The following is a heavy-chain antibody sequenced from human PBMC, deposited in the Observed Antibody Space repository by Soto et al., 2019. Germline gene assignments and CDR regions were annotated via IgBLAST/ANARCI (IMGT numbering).Heavy chain of an antibody. CDR3: ARALVSYGYVEGGFDY. CDR1: GGSISSYY. V-gene: IGHV4-59*01. CDR2: IYYSGST. J-gene: IGHJ4*02. Sequence: QVQLQESGPGLVKPSETLSLTCTVSGGSISSYYWSWIRQPPGKGLEWIGYIYYSGSTNYNPSLKSRVTISVDTSKNQFSLKLSSVTAADTAVYYCARALVSYGYVEGGFDYWGQGTLVTVSS. D-gene: IGHD5-18*01.